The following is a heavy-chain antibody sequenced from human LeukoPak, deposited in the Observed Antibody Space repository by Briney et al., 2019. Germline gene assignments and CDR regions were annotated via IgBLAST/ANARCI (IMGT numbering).Heavy chain of an antibody. CDR3: MRDWAASSSWYRNWFDP. CDR1: GFTFNNYA. J-gene: IGHJ5*01. CDR2: ISNDGGQK. V-gene: IGHV3-30*04. Sequence: GGSLRLSCAASGFTFNNYAMHWVRQAPGKGLEWMAVISNDGGQKYSADSVKGRFTISRDNSKNTLFLQMNSLRLEDTAVYYCMRDWAASSSWYRNWFDPWGQGTLVTVSS. D-gene: IGHD6-13*01.